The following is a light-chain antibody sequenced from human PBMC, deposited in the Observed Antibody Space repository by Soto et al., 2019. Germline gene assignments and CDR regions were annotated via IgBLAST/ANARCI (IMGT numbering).Light chain of an antibody. CDR1: SGDVGDYHY. V-gene: IGLV2-11*01. Sequence: SVLTQPRSGSGFPGQSVTISCTGTSGDVGDYHYVSWYQQHPGKAPKLMIFDVTKRPSGVPDRFSGSKSGYTASLTISGLQPDDDADYYCCSYAGGYTYVFGTGTKVTVL. CDR3: CSYAGGYTYV. J-gene: IGLJ1*01. CDR2: DVT.